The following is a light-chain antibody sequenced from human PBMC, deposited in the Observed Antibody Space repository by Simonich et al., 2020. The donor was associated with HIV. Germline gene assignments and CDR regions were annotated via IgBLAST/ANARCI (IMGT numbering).Light chain of an antibody. Sequence: DIVMTQSPDSLAVSLGERATINCKSSQSVFYSSNNNNYLAWYQQKPGQPPKLLIHWASSRESGVPDRFSGSGSGTDFTLTISSLQAEDVAVYYCQQYYNTLWTFGQGTKVEIK. CDR3: QQYYNTLWT. J-gene: IGKJ1*01. V-gene: IGKV4-1*01. CDR2: WAS. CDR1: QSVFYSSNNNNY.